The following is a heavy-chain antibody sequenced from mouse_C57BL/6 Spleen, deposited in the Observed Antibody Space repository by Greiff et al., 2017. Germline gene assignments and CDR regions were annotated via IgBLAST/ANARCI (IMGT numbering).Heavy chain of an antibody. CDR1: GFTFSDYY. V-gene: IGHV5-16*01. Sequence: EVQVVESEGGLVQPGSSMKLSCTASGFTFSDYYMAWVRQVPEKGLEWVANINYDGSSTYYLDSLKSRFIISRDNAKNILSLQMSSLKSEDTATYYCARDYGNYLYWYFDVWGTGTTVTVSS. J-gene: IGHJ1*03. D-gene: IGHD2-1*01. CDR2: INYDGSST. CDR3: ARDYGNYLYWYFDV.